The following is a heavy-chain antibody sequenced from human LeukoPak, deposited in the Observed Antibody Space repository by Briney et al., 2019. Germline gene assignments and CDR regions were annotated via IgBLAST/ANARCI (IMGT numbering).Heavy chain of an antibody. CDR3: ATDLRDSSGFDF. Sequence: GGSLRLSCAGSGFIFSAYSMNWGRQAPGKGLEWVSFITTSSGSIYYADSVKGRFTVSRDNAKNSLYLQMNSLRDEDTAVYYCATDLRDSSGFDFWGQGTLVTVSS. V-gene: IGHV3-48*02. J-gene: IGHJ4*02. D-gene: IGHD6-19*01. CDR1: GFIFSAYS. CDR2: ITTSSGSI.